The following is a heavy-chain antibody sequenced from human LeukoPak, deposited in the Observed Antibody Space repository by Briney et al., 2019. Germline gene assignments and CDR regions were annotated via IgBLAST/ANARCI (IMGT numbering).Heavy chain of an antibody. V-gene: IGHV4-34*01. CDR2: INHNGST. J-gene: IGHJ4*02. CDR3: ARAIAVAGSTDY. D-gene: IGHD6-19*01. CDR1: GGSFSGYY. Sequence: PSETLSLTCAVYGGSFSGYYWRWIRQPPGKGLEWIGEINHNGSTNYNPSLKSRVTISVDTSKNQFSLKLSSVTAADTAVYYCARAIAVAGSTDYWGQGTQVTVSS.